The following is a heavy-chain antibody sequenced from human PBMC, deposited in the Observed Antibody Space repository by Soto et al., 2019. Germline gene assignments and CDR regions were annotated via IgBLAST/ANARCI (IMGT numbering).Heavy chain of an antibody. CDR3: ARATAMVPWFFDY. CDR2: ISYSERT. D-gene: IGHD5-18*01. CDR1: GDSISSYC. J-gene: IGHJ4*02. Sequence: SETLSLTCNVSGDSISSYCWSWIRQPPGKGLEWIGSISYSERTNYNPSLKSRVTISVDTSKNQFSLKLSSVTAADTAVYYCARATAMVPWFFDYWGQGTLVTVSS. V-gene: IGHV4-59*01.